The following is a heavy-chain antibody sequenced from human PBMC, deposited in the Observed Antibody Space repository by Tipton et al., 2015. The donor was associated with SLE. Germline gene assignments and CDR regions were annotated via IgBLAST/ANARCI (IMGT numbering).Heavy chain of an antibody. Sequence: TLSLTCTVSGGSISNYYWNWIRQPPGKGLEWIGNIYYSGSTNYNPSLQSRVIISVDTSKNHFSMKLSSVTAADTAVYYCASGDDLPYYLEHWGQGTLVTVSS. CDR1: GGSISNYY. D-gene: IGHD3-10*01. V-gene: IGHV4-59*07. CDR2: IYYSGST. CDR3: ASGDDLPYYLEH. J-gene: IGHJ4*02.